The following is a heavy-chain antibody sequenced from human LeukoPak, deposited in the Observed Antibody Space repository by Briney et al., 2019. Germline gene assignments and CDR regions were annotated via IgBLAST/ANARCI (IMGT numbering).Heavy chain of an antibody. D-gene: IGHD5-12*01. J-gene: IGHJ4*02. V-gene: IGHV3-23*01. CDR1: GFTFSSYA. Sequence: PGGSLRLSCAASGFTFSSYAMSWVRQAPGKGLEWVSAISGSGGSTYYADSVKGRFTISRDNSKNTLYLQMNSLRAEDTGVYYCAKDGGQKTYGGYQNYWGQGTLVTVSS. CDR2: ISGSGGST. CDR3: AKDGGQKTYGGYQNY.